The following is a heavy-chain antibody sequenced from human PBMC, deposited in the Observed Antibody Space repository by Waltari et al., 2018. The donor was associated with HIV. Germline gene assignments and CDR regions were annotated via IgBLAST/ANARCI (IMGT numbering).Heavy chain of an antibody. CDR2: INPKNGDT. J-gene: IGHJ4*02. Sequence: VQVVQSGAEVKKPGASVKVSCTTSGYTFTDYYIHWVRQAPGQGLEWMGWINPKNGDTKCAQKFQGRVTLTRDTSITTTYLELNSLRFDDAAIYYCARPSAFTIFGILTPFDYWGQGTLVTVSS. V-gene: IGHV1-2*02. CDR1: GYTFTDYY. D-gene: IGHD3-3*01. CDR3: ARPSAFTIFGILTPFDY.